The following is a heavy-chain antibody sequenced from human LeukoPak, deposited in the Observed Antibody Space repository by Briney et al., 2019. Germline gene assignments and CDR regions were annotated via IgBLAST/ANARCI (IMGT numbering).Heavy chain of an antibody. Sequence: GGSLRLSCAASGFTFSSYGMHWVRQAPGKGLEWVAVIWYDGSNKYYADSVKGRFTISRDNSKNTLYLQTNSLRAEDTAVYYCARDLGEMVTTPLNIWGQGTMVTVSS. CDR3: ARDLGEMVTTPLNI. CDR2: IWYDGSNK. D-gene: IGHD4-17*01. J-gene: IGHJ3*02. CDR1: GFTFSSYG. V-gene: IGHV3-33*01.